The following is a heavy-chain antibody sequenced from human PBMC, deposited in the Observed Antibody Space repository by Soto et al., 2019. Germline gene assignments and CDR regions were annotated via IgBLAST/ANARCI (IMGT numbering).Heavy chain of an antibody. CDR3: ARESTGSYIGWFDP. Sequence: QVQLVESGGGVVQPGRSLRLSCAASGFTFSSYGMHWVRQAPGKGLEWVAVIWYDGSNKYYADSVKGRFTISRDNSKNTLDLQMNSLIAGDTAVYYCARESTGSYIGWFDPWGQGTLVTVSS. CDR2: IWYDGSNK. J-gene: IGHJ5*02. CDR1: GFTFSSYG. D-gene: IGHD3-10*01. V-gene: IGHV3-33*01.